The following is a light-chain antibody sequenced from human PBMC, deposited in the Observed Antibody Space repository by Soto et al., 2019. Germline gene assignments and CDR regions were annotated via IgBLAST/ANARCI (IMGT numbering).Light chain of an antibody. CDR3: QQRSNWPPIT. Sequence: ELVLTQSPGTLSVSPGERAALSCRASQSVSSYLAWYQQKPGQAPRLLIYDASNRATGIPARFSGSGSGTDFTLTISSLEPEDFAVYYCQQRSNWPPITFGQGTRLEIK. CDR2: DAS. J-gene: IGKJ5*01. CDR1: QSVSSY. V-gene: IGKV3-11*01.